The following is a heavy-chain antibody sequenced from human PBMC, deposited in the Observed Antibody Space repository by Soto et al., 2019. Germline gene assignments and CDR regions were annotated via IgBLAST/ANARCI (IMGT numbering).Heavy chain of an antibody. D-gene: IGHD4-4*01. CDR2: ISWNSGSI. CDR1: GFTFDDYA. CDR3: AKDYSNYYYYYYMDV. J-gene: IGHJ6*03. Sequence: SLRLSCAASGFTFDDYAMHWVRQAPVKGLEWVSGISWNSGSIGYADSVKGRFTISRDNAKNSLYLQMNSLRAEDTALYYCAKDYSNYYYYYYMDVWGKGTTVTVSS. V-gene: IGHV3-9*01.